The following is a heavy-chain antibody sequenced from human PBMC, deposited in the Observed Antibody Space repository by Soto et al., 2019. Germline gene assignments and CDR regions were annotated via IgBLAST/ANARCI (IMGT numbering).Heavy chain of an antibody. CDR2: ISYDGTDE. CDR1: GFSFSSYG. D-gene: IGHD1-26*01. J-gene: IGHJ6*02. Sequence: GGSLRLSCAASGFSFSSYGMHWVRQAPGKGLEWVAMISYDGTDEYYADSVKGRFTISRDNSKNAVYLQMNSLRAEDTAVYYCARDGIGGMDVWGQGTTVTVSS. CDR3: ARDGIGGMDV. V-gene: IGHV3-30*03.